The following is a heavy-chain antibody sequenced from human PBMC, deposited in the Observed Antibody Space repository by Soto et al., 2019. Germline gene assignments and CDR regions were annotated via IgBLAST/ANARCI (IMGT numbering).Heavy chain of an antibody. V-gene: IGHV1-69*13. CDR2: IIPIFGTA. J-gene: IGHJ4*02. CDR1: GGTFSSYA. Sequence: ASVKVSCKASGGTFSSYANSWVRQAPGQGLEWMGGIIPIFGTANYAQKFQGRVTITADESTSTAYMELSSLRSEDTAVYYCATRITIFGVVTDFDRWGQGTLVTVSS. D-gene: IGHD3-3*01. CDR3: ATRITIFGVVTDFDR.